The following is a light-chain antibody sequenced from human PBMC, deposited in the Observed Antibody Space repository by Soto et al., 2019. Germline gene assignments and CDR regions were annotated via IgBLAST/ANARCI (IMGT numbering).Light chain of an antibody. CDR1: SSDVGGYDY. V-gene: IGLV2-14*01. CDR2: EVS. J-gene: IGLJ2*01. CDR3: SSHRSDITVV. Sequence: QSALTQPASVSGSPGQSITISCTRTSSDVGGYDYVSWYQHHPGKAPKLLIFEVSNRPSGVSNRFSGSKSGNTASLTISGLQAEDEADYYCSSHRSDITVVFGGGTKLTVL.